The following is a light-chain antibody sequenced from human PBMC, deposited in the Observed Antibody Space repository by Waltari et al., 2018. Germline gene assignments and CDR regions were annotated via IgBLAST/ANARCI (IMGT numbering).Light chain of an antibody. J-gene: IGLJ3*02. CDR1: SRDIGSYNY. Sequence: QSALTQPASVSGSPGQSITISCPGSSRDIGSYNYVSWYQQHPDKAPKLIIYDVSERPSGVSNRFSASKSGDTASLTISGLQAEDEADYYCSSYTSSNTWVFGGGTKVTVL. CDR3: SSYTSSNTWV. CDR2: DVS. V-gene: IGLV2-14*01.